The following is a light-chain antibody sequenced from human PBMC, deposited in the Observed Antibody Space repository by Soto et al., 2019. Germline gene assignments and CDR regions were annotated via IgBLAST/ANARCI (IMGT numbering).Light chain of an antibody. J-gene: IGKJ3*01. Sequence: DIQMTQSPSSLSASVGDRVTISCRASQTISTYLHWYQHKPGRAPRLLISDVSTLQSGVPGRFRGSGSETGFTLTISSLQPEDIATYYCQQYDNFPFTFGPGTKVDIK. CDR2: DVS. CDR1: QTISTY. V-gene: IGKV1-33*01. CDR3: QQYDNFPFT.